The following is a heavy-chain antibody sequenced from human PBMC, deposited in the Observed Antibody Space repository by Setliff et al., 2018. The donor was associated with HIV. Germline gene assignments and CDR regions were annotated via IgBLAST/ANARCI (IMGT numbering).Heavy chain of an antibody. V-gene: IGHV1-69-2*01. CDR3: ALASIVSTARWNH. J-gene: IGHJ5*02. CDR2: VDPEDDEK. CDR1: GYTFTDYY. Sequence: ASVKVSCKTSGYTFTDYYIHWVQQAPGKGLEWLGRVDPEDDEKIYAEKFRGRVTITADTSTHTAHMELTSLRSDDTAVYYCALASIVSTARWNHWGRGTLVTVSS. D-gene: IGHD1-26*01.